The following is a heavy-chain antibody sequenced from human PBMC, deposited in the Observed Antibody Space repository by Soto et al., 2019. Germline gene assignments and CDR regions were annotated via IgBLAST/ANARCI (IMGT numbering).Heavy chain of an antibody. Sequence: QVQLVESGGGVVQPGRSLRLSCAASGFTFSTNAMHWVRQAPGKGLEWVAVISYDGSTRYYADSMKGRFTISRDNSKNTLYLQMNILRAEDTAVYYCAKQFSGWSYYFDYWGQGTMVTVS. V-gene: IGHV3-30-3*02. CDR2: ISYDGSTR. D-gene: IGHD6-19*01. CDR1: GFTFSTNA. CDR3: AKQFSGWSYYFDY. J-gene: IGHJ4*02.